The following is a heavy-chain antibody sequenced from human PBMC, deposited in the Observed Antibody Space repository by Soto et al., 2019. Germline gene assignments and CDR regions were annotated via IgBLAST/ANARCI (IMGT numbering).Heavy chain of an antibody. V-gene: IGHV3-11*06. Sequence: GGSLRLSCAAPGFTLSYHYMSWIRQAPGKGLEWIGYSSNSGSFTRYADSVKGRFSISRDNAKSSLYLQISSLRGDDTATYYCVKSGDNYNLLDYWGQGTPVTVSS. CDR1: GFTLSYHY. D-gene: IGHD1-1*01. J-gene: IGHJ4*02. CDR2: SSNSGSFT. CDR3: VKSGDNYNLLDY.